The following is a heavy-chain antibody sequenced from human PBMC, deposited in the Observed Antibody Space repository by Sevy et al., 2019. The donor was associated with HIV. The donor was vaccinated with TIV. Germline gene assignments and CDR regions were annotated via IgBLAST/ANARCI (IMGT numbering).Heavy chain of an antibody. CDR2: INPSGGST. J-gene: IGHJ3*02. CDR1: GYTFTSYY. CDR3: ARDHTVIGRSWYGAFDI. V-gene: IGHV1-46*01. D-gene: IGHD6-13*01. Sequence: ASVKVSCKASGYTFTSYYMHWVRQAPGQGLEWMGIINPSGGSTSYAQKIQGRVTMTRETATSTVYMKLRSLRSEDTAVYYCARDHTVIGRSWYGAFDIWGQGTMVTVSS.